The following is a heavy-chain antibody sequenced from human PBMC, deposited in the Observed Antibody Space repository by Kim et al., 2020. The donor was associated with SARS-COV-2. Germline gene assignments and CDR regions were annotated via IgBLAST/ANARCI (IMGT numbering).Heavy chain of an antibody. V-gene: IGHV1-3*01. Sequence: SQKFQGRVTITRDTSASTAYMELSSLRSEDTAVYYCASGGGIAVAGKADYWGQGTLVTVSS. J-gene: IGHJ4*02. CDR3: ASGGGIAVAGKADY. D-gene: IGHD6-19*01.